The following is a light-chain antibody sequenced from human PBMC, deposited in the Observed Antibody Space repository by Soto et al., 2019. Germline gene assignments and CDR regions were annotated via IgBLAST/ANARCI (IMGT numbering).Light chain of an antibody. CDR2: EVS. V-gene: IGLV2-14*01. J-gene: IGLJ3*02. CDR3: SSYTSRSTRV. Sequence: QSALTQPASVSGSPGQSITISCTGTSSDVGGYNYVSWYQQHPGKAPKLMIYEVSNRPSGVSNRFSGSKSGNTPSLTISGLQAEDEGDYYCSSYTSRSTRVFGAGTTLTV. CDR1: SSDVGGYNY.